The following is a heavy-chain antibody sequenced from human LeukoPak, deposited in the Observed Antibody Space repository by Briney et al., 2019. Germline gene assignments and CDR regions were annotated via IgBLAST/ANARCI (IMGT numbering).Heavy chain of an antibody. CDR2: ITPYNGNT. J-gene: IGHJ4*02. D-gene: IGHD6-13*01. V-gene: IGHV1-18*04. Sequence: ASVKVSCKASGYTFTSYGISWVRQAPGQGLEWMGSITPYNGNTNYAQKLQDRVTMTTDTSTSTAYMDLRSLRSDDTAIYFCARANRYSSSWYEGFDYWGQGTLVTVSS. CDR3: ARANRYSSSWYEGFDY. CDR1: GYTFTSYG.